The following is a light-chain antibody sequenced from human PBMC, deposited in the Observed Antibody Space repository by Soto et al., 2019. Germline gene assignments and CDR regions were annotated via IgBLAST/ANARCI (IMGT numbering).Light chain of an antibody. CDR3: QTWDTGARVV. V-gene: IGLV4-69*01. CDR2: LSSDGSH. CDR1: SGHSSYA. J-gene: IGLJ2*01. Sequence: QLVLTQSPSASASLGASVKLTCTLSSGHSSYAIAWHQQQPEKGPRYLMKLSSDGSHSKGDGIPDRLSGSSFGAERYLTISSLQSEDEADYYCQTWDTGARVVFGGGTKVTVL.